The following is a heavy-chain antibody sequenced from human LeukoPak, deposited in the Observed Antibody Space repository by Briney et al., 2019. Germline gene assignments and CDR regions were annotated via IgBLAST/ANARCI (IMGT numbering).Heavy chain of an antibody. V-gene: IGHV1-69*13. CDR3: ARFWLAGTYYFDS. D-gene: IGHD6-13*01. J-gene: IGHJ4*02. CDR1: GGTFSSYA. Sequence: ASVKVSCKASGGTFSSYAISWVRQAPGQGLEWMGGIIPIFGTANYAQKFQGRVTITADESTSTAYMELSSLRSEDTAVYYCARFWLAGTYYFDSWGQGTLVTVSS. CDR2: IIPIFGTA.